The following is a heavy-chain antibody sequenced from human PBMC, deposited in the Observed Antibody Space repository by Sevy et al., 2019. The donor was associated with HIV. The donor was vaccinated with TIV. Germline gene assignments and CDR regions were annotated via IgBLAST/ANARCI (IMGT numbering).Heavy chain of an antibody. D-gene: IGHD3-10*01. CDR3: AKNTRAAGSGGFDY. J-gene: IGHJ4*02. V-gene: IGHV3-30*02. Sequence: GGSLRLSCAASGLIFSHYGMHWVRQAPGKGLEWVAFISYDGSDTYYVDSVKGRFSISRDNSKNTVYLQINSLRTEDTALYYCAKNTRAAGSGGFDYWGQGTLVTDSS. CDR1: GLIFSHYG. CDR2: ISYDGSDT.